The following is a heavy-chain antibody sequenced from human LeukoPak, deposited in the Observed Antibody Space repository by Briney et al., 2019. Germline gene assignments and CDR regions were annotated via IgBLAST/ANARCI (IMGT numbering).Heavy chain of an antibody. D-gene: IGHD1-26*01. CDR1: GFTFSSYS. CDR2: ISSSSSYI. J-gene: IGHJ3*02. V-gene: IGHV3-21*04. Sequence: GGSLRLSCAASGFTFSSYSMNWVRQAPGKGLEWVSSISSSSSYIYYADSVKGRFTISRDNAKNSLYLQMNSLRAEDTAVYYCAKDLGEWEQQGCAFDIWGQGTMVTVSS. CDR3: AKDLGEWEQQGCAFDI.